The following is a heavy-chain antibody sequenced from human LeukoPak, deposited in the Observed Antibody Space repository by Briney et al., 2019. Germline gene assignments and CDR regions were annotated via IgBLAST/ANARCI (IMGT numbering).Heavy chain of an antibody. CDR2: IYYSGST. CDR3: ASGFWSGYPYGMDV. J-gene: IGHJ6*02. D-gene: IGHD3-3*01. CDR1: GGSISSGGYS. Sequence: PSQTLSLTCAVSGGSISSGGYSWSWIRQPPGKGLEWIGYIYYSGSTNYNPSLKSRVTISVDTSKNQFSLKLSSVTAADTAVYYCASGFWSGYPYGMDVWGQGTTVTFSS. V-gene: IGHV4-30-4*07.